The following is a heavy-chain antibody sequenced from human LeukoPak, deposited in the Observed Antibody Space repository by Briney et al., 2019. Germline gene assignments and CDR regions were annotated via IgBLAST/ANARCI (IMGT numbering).Heavy chain of an antibody. CDR1: GYTFTSYA. V-gene: IGHV7-4-1*02. J-gene: IGHJ4*02. CDR3: ARGSWVVVPAATQLDDY. D-gene: IGHD2-2*01. CDR2: INTNTGNP. Sequence: ASVKVSCKASGYTFTSYAMNWVRQAPGQRLELMGWINTNTGNPTYAQGFTGRFVFSLDTSVSTAYLQISSLKAEDTAVYYCARGSWVVVPAATQLDDYWGQGTLVTVSS.